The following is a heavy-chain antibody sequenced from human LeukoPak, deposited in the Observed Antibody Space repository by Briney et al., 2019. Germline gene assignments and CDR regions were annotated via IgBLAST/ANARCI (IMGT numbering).Heavy chain of an antibody. CDR2: ISYDGSNK. V-gene: IGHV3-30*18. Sequence: PGGSLRLSCAASGFTFSSYGMHWVRQAPGKGLEWVAVISYDGSNKYYADSVKGRFTISRDNSEDTLYLQMNSLRAEDTAVYYCAKTLTTTSHLFDYWGQGTLVTVSS. J-gene: IGHJ4*02. CDR3: AKTLTTTSHLFDY. D-gene: IGHD3-22*01. CDR1: GFTFSSYG.